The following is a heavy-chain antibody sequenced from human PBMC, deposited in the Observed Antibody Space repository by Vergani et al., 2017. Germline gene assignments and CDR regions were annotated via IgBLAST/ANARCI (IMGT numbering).Heavy chain of an antibody. CDR2: IYYSGST. D-gene: IGHD2-2*01. J-gene: IGHJ6*02. CDR3: ARDRPLPAVGTYGMXV. V-gene: IGHV4-59*01. Sequence: QVQLQESGPGLVKPSETLSLTCTVSGGSISSYYWSWIRQPPGKGLEWIGYIYYSGSTNYNPSLKSRVTISVDTSKNQFSLKLSSVTAADTAVYYCARDRPLPAVGTYGMXVWGQGP. CDR1: GGSISSYY.